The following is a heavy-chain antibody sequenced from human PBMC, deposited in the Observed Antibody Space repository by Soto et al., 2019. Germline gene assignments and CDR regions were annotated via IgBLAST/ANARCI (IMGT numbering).Heavy chain of an antibody. J-gene: IGHJ5*02. V-gene: IGHV3-30*18. D-gene: IGHD6-13*01. CDR2: ISYDGSNK. Sequence: PGGSLRLSCAASGFTFSSYGMHWVRQAPGKGLEWVAVISYDGSNKYYADSVKGRFTISRDNSKNTLYLQMNSLRAEDTAVYYCAKDSGIAAAGTWNWFDPWGQGTLVTVSS. CDR1: GFTFSSYG. CDR3: AKDSGIAAAGTWNWFDP.